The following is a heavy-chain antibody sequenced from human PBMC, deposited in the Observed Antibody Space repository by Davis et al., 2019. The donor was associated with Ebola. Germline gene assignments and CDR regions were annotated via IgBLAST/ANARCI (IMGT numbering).Heavy chain of an antibody. CDR2: ISSSGRSI. J-gene: IGHJ5*01. V-gene: IGHV3-48*03. CDR1: GFTLSSYG. CDR3: GRDHWGSADS. D-gene: IGHD7-27*01. Sequence: PGGSLRLSCVASGFTLSSYGMNWVRQAPGKGLEWVSYISSSGRSIYYADSVKGRFTISRDNAKNTLYLPINSLRAEDTAVYYCGRDHWGSADSWGLGTLVTVSS.